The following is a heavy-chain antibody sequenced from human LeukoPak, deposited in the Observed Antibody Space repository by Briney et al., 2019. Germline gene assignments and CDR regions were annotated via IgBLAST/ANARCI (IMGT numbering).Heavy chain of an antibody. Sequence: ASVKVSCKASGYTFTSYYMHWVRQAPGQGLEWMGIINPSGGNTSYAQKFQSRVTMTRDMSTSTVYMELSSLRSEDTAVYYCAREGSTVTFDYWGQGTLVTVSS. V-gene: IGHV1-46*01. J-gene: IGHJ4*02. CDR3: AREGSTVTFDY. CDR2: INPSGGNT. D-gene: IGHD4-11*01. CDR1: GYTFTSYY.